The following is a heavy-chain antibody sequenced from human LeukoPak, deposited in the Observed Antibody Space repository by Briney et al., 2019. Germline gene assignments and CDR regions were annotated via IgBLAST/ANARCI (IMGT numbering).Heavy chain of an antibody. J-gene: IGHJ6*02. CDR1: GYTFTGFY. D-gene: IGHD3-10*01. CDR3: ARRPLWFGEEERYGMDV. CDR2: INPNGGGT. Sequence: ASVKVSCKASGYTFTGFYVHWVRQAPGQGLEWMGWINPNGGGTNYAQKFQGRVTMTRDTSISTAYMELSRLRSDDTAVYYCARRPLWFGEEERYGMDVWGQGTTVTVSS. V-gene: IGHV1-2*02.